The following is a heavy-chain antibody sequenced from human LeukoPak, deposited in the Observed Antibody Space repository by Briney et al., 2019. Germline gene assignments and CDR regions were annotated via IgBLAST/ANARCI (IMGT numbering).Heavy chain of an antibody. Sequence: SSVKVSCKASGGTFSSYAIGWVRQAPGQGLEWIGGIIPIFGTANYAQKFQGRVTITADESTSTAYMELSSLRSEDTAVYYCASGEGPIFGVVVYYFDYWGQGTLVTVSS. J-gene: IGHJ4*02. CDR2: IIPIFGTA. CDR3: ASGEGPIFGVVVYYFDY. CDR1: GGTFSSYA. V-gene: IGHV1-69*13. D-gene: IGHD3-3*01.